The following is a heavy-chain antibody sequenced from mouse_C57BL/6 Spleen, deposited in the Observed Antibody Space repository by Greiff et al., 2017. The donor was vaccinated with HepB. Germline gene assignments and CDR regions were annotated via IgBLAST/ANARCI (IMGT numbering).Heavy chain of an antibody. J-gene: IGHJ2*01. CDR1: GYAFSSYW. D-gene: IGHD2-5*01. V-gene: IGHV1-80*01. CDR3: ARSESNYPYFDY. Sequence: VQLLQSGAELVKPGASVKISCKASGYAFSSYWMNWVKQRPGKGLEWIGQIYPGDGDTNYNGKFKGKATLTADKSSSTAYMQLSSLTSEDSAVYFCARSESNYPYFDYWGQGTTLTVSS. CDR2: IYPGDGDT.